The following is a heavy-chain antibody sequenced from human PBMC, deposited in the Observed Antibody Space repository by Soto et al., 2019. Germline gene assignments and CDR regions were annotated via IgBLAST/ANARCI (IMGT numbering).Heavy chain of an antibody. V-gene: IGHV1-69*08. D-gene: IGHD5-12*01. CDR2: IIPILGIA. CDR1: GGTFSSYT. J-gene: IGHJ6*02. Sequence: QVQLVQSGAEVKKPGSSVKVSCKASGGTFSSYTISWVRQAPGQGLEWMGRIIPILGIANYAQKFQGRVRIPADKXXSXAXXELSSLRSEDTAVYYCARDSENSGPTDPYYYGMDVWGQGTTVTVSS. CDR3: ARDSENSGPTDPYYYGMDV.